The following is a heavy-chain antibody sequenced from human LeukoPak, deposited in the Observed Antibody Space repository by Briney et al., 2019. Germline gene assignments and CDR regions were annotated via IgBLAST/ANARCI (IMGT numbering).Heavy chain of an antibody. V-gene: IGHV3-53*05. J-gene: IGHJ4*02. CDR1: GFTVSSDY. Sequence: GGSLRLSCAASGFTVSSDYMSWVRQAPGKGLEWVSVIYSGGSTYYADSVKGRFTISRDNSKNTLYLQMNSLRSEDTAVYYCAGFGGGEDYYYDSSGYYNYWGQGTLVTVSS. CDR2: IYSGGST. D-gene: IGHD3-22*01. CDR3: AGFGGGEDYYYDSSGYYNY.